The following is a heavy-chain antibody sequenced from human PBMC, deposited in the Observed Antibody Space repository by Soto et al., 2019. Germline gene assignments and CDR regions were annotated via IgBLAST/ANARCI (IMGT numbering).Heavy chain of an antibody. CDR1: VGSVSSGSYY. D-gene: IGHD3-10*01. V-gene: IGHV4-61*01. J-gene: IGHJ5*02. Sequence: SETLSLTCTVSVGSVSSGSYYWSWIRQPPGKGLEWIGYIYYSGSTNYNPSLKSRVTISVDTSKNQFSLKLSSVTAADTAVYYCARASRDYYGSGSYDWFDPWGQGTLVTVS. CDR3: ARASRDYYGSGSYDWFDP. CDR2: IYYSGST.